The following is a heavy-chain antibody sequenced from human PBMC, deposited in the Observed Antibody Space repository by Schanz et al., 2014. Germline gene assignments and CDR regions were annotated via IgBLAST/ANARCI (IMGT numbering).Heavy chain of an antibody. CDR1: GFPFSDYF. V-gene: IGHV3-48*01. J-gene: IGHJ4*02. CDR2: VSRSTPDI. D-gene: IGHD2-21*02. Sequence: EVQLVESGGGLVQPGGSLRLSCTASGFPFSDYFMAWIRQPPGRGLEWVSYVSRSTPDIYYADSVKGRFTMSRDNAKNSVFLQMNSLRAEDTAVYYCVRERTNYGGNSYFFDHWGQGTLVTVSS. CDR3: VRERTNYGGNSYFFDH.